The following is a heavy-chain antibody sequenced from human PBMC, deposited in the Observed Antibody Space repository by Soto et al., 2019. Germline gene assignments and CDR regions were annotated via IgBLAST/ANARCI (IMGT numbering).Heavy chain of an antibody. Sequence: QVQLVQSGAEVKKPGSSVKVSCKASGGTFSSYAISWVRQAPGQGLEWMGGIIPIFGTANYAQKFQGRVTITEAESTSTGDMELSSLRSEDTAVYYCARSMLKSVPAARIYYYYGMDVWGQGTTVTVSS. CDR3: ARSMLKSVPAARIYYYYGMDV. CDR2: IIPIFGTA. D-gene: IGHD2-2*01. V-gene: IGHV1-69*01. CDR1: GGTFSSYA. J-gene: IGHJ6*02.